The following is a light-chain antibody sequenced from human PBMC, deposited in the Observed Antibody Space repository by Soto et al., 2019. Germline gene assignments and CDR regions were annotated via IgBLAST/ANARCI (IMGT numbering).Light chain of an antibody. V-gene: IGLV2-11*01. CDR3: SSYTSSTTWV. Sequence: QSALTQPRSVSGSLGQSVTISCTGTSSDVGGYNYVSWYQQHPGKAPKLMIYDVNKRPSGVPDRFSGSKSGNTASLTISGLQTEDEAYYYCSSYTSSTTWVFGGGTKLTVL. CDR2: DVN. J-gene: IGLJ3*02. CDR1: SSDVGGYNY.